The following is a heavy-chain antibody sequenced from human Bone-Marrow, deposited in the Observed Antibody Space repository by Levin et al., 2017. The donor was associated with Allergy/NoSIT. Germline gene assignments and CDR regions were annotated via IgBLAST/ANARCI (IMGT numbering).Heavy chain of an antibody. Sequence: TGGSLRLSCAASGFTFSNAWMSWVRQAPGKGLEWVGRIKSKTDGGTTDYAAPVKGRFTISRDDSKNTLYLQMNSLKTEDTAVYYCTPKWFLGEILFDPWGQGTLVTVSS. J-gene: IGHJ5*02. V-gene: IGHV3-15*01. CDR3: TPKWFLGEILFDP. D-gene: IGHD3-22*01. CDR2: IKSKTDGGTT. CDR1: GFTFSNAW.